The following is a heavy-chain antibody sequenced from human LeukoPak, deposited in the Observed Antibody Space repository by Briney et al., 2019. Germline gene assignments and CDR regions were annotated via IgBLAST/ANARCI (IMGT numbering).Heavy chain of an antibody. Sequence: SETLSLTCTVSARSISSLYWRWLRQPPGRGLEWIGYSYYSGSTNYNRSLKRRVTISVDTSKNQFSLKLSSVTAADTAVYYCARDYYSGNNVDYWGQGTLVTVSS. CDR3: ARDYYSGNNVDY. J-gene: IGHJ4*02. D-gene: IGHD4-23*01. CDR2: SYYSGST. CDR1: ARSISSLY. V-gene: IGHV4-59*11.